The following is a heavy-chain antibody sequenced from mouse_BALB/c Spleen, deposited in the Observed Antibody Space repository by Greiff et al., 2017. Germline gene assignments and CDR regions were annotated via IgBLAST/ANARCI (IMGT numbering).Heavy chain of an antibody. Sequence: VQLQQSGPELGKPGASVKISCKASGYSFTGYNMYWVKQSHRKSLEWIGYIDPYNGGTSYNQKSKGKATLTVDKSSSTAYMHLNSLTSEDSAIYYCARGGGNYYWYFDVWGAGTTVTVSS. V-gene: IGHV1S135*01. CDR2: IDPYNGGT. CDR1: GYSFTGYN. J-gene: IGHJ1*01. D-gene: IGHD2-1*01. CDR3: ARGGGNYYWYFDV.